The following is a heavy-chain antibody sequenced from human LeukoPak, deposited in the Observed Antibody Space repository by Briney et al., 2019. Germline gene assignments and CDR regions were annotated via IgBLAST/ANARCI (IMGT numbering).Heavy chain of an antibody. CDR1: GYTFTSYW. V-gene: IGHV5-51*01. J-gene: IGHJ4*02. Sequence: GGSLKISCKGSGYTFTSYWIGWVRQMPGKGLEWMGIIYPGDSDTRYSPSFQGQVTLSADKSINTAYLQWSSLKASDTAMYYCARRVGYCSSTTCYAYFDYWGQGTLATVSS. CDR3: ARRVGYCSSTTCYAYFDY. CDR2: IYPGDSDT. D-gene: IGHD2-2*03.